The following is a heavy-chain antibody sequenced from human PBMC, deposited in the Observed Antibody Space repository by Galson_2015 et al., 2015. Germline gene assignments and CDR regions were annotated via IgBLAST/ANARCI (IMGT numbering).Heavy chain of an antibody. J-gene: IGHJ4*02. CDR3: ARGGRVLGELSSSFDS. Sequence: SVKVSCKASGYTFTGYYMHWVRQAPGQGLEWMGWINPHSGGTGYAQKFQGWVTVTRDTSISTAYMALNRLRSDDTAVYYCARGGRVLGELSSSFDSWGQGTLVTVSS. D-gene: IGHD3-16*02. V-gene: IGHV1-2*04. CDR2: INPHSGGT. CDR1: GYTFTGYY.